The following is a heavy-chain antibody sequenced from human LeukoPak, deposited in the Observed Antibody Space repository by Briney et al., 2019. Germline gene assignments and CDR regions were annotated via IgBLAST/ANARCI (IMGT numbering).Heavy chain of an antibody. Sequence: GGSLRLSCAASGFTFSSYGMHWVRQAPGMGLEWVALIWYDGSDKYYADSVKGRFTISRDNSKNTLHLQMNSLRAEDTAVYYCARGRVVIPEGPDYWGQGTPVTVSS. V-gene: IGHV3-33*01. CDR1: GFTFSSYG. J-gene: IGHJ4*02. CDR2: IWYDGSDK. CDR3: ARGRVVIPEGPDY. D-gene: IGHD3-10*01.